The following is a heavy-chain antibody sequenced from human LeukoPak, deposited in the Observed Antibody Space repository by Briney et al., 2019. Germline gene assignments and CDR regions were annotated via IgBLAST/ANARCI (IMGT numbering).Heavy chain of an antibody. V-gene: IGHV1-3*01. CDR3: ARGYKGFDY. Sequence: ASVKVSCKASGYTFTSYGISWVRQAPGQGLEWMGWINAGNGNTKYSQKFQGRVTITRDTSASTAYMELSSLRSEDTAVYYCARGYKGFDYWGQGTLVTVSS. CDR1: GYTFTSYG. D-gene: IGHD1-14*01. CDR2: INAGNGNT. J-gene: IGHJ4*02.